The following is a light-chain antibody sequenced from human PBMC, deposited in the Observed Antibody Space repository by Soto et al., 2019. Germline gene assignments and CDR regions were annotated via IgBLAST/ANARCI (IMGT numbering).Light chain of an antibody. CDR3: QQRSTWPLT. V-gene: IGKV3-11*01. J-gene: IGKJ4*01. CDR1: QSISSY. CDR2: DAS. Sequence: EIVVTQSPATLSLSPGERATLSCRASQSISSYLAWYQQKPVQAPRLLIYDASNRATGIPARFSGSGSGTDFTLAISGLEPEDFAVYYCQQRSTWPLTFGGGTKVEIK.